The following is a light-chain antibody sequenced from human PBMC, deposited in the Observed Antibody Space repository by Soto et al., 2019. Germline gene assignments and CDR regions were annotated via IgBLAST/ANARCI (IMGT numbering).Light chain of an antibody. J-gene: IGLJ2*01. CDR1: NNDIGGHNS. CDR2: EVT. V-gene: IGLV2-14*01. Sequence: QSVLTQPASVSGSPGQSITISCTGTNNDIGGHNSVCWYQQHPGKVPKLLIYEVTNRPSGVSYRFSGSKSGNTASLTISGLQAEDEADYYCSSYVTGNTVVFGGGTKLTVL. CDR3: SSYVTGNTVV.